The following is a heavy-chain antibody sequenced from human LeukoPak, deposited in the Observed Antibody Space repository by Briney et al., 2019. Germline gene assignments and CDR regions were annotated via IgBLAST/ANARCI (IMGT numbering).Heavy chain of an antibody. V-gene: IGHV4-59*12. CDR2: VHYSGST. CDR1: GDSIRSYY. Sequence: PSETLSLTCTVSGDSIRSYYWSWIRQPPGKGLEGIGYVHYSGSTYYNPSLKSRVTISLDTSKNQFSLKLSSVTAADTAVYYCAREYTAVVFDYWGQGTLVTVSS. J-gene: IGHJ4*02. CDR3: AREYTAVVFDY. D-gene: IGHD5-18*01.